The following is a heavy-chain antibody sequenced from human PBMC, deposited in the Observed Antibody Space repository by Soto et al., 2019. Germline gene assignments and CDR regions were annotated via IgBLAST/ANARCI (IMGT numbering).Heavy chain of an antibody. V-gene: IGHV1-18*04. CDR1: GYTFTNYG. CDR3: ARDLRYGYNFGDWFDP. CDR2: ISTYNGLT. D-gene: IGHD3-16*01. Sequence: QVPLVQSAPEVKKPGASVTVSCKASGYTFTNYGLNWLRQAPGQGPQWMGRISTYNGLTNYAQKFQGRITMTTDASTNIVSRELRSLTSDDTAVYYCARDLRYGYNFGDWFDPWGQGTLVTVSS. J-gene: IGHJ5*02.